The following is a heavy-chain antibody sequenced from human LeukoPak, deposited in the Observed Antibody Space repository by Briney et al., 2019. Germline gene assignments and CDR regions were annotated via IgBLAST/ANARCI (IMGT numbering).Heavy chain of an antibody. Sequence: PSETLSLTCAVYGGSFSGYYWSWIRQPPGKGLEWIGEINHSGSTNYNPSLKSRVTISVDTSKNQFSLKLSSVTAADTAVYYCARGGIRYCSGRSCYRRVRYWFEPWGQGTLVTVSS. V-gene: IGHV4-34*01. CDR3: ARGGIRYCSGRSCYRRVRYWFEP. J-gene: IGHJ5*02. CDR2: INHSGST. D-gene: IGHD2-15*01. CDR1: GGSFSGYY.